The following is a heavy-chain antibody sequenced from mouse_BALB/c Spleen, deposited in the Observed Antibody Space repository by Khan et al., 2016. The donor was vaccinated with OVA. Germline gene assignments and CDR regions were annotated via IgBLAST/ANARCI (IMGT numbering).Heavy chain of an antibody. J-gene: IGHJ2*01. CDR2: ILPGSGST. D-gene: IGHD1-1*01. CDR3: ARVNSGNRNYFDY. V-gene: IGHV1-9*01. CDR1: GYTFSSYW. Sequence: QVRLQQSGADLMKPGASVKISCKVAGYTFSSYWIEWIKQRPGPGLEWIGEILPGSGSTNCNEKFKGKATFTADTPSNTAYMQLSSLTSEDSAVYYCARVNSGNRNYFDYWGQGTTLTVSS.